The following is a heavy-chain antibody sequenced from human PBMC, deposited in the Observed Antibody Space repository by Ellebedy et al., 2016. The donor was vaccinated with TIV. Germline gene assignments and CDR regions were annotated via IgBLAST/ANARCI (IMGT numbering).Heavy chain of an antibody. J-gene: IGHJ2*01. V-gene: IGHV3-7*02. CDR3: ARKVPAPTTVPPNWYFDL. Sequence: GESLKISCAASGFTFTRYWMAWLRQAPGKGLEYVAHIKFDEIEKYYANSVKGRFAISRDNAKNSLYLQMNSLRAEDTAVYYCARKVPAPTTVPPNWYFDLWGRGTLVTVSS. D-gene: IGHD4-17*01. CDR2: IKFDEIEK. CDR1: GFTFTRYW.